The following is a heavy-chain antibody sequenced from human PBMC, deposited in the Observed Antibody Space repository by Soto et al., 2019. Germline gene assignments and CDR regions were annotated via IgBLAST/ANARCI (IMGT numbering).Heavy chain of an antibody. J-gene: IGHJ4*02. D-gene: IGHD3-22*01. CDR2: IYYSGST. Sequence: SETLSLTCTVSGGSISSYYWSWIRQPPGKGLEWIGYIYYSGSTNYNPSLKSRVTISIDRSKNQFSLKLSSVTAADTAVYYCASTDYYDSSGYRDYWGQGTLVTVSS. CDR3: ASTDYYDSSGYRDY. CDR1: GGSISSYY. V-gene: IGHV4-59*12.